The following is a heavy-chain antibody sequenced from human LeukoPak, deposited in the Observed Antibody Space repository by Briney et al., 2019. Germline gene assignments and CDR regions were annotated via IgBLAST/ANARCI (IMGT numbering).Heavy chain of an antibody. D-gene: IGHD5-12*01. CDR3: AKESGYDVDLEY. CDR1: GFTFSTYW. J-gene: IGHJ4*02. CDR2: ISTDGSTT. Sequence: GGSLRLSCAGSGFTFSTYWMHWVRQAPGGGLVWVSGISTDGSTTSYADSVKGRFTISRDNAKNTVYLQMSSLRAEDTAVYYCAKESGYDVDLEYWGQGALVTVSS. V-gene: IGHV3-74*01.